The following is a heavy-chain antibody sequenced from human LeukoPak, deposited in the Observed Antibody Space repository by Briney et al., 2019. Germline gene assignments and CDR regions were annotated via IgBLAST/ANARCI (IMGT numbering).Heavy chain of an antibody. V-gene: IGHV3-21*01. CDR3: AREREYSGSYYGMDV. J-gene: IGHJ6*02. CDR1: GFTFSSYS. Sequence: GGSLRLSCAASGFTFSSYSMNWVRQAPGKGLEWVSSISSSSSYIYYADSVKGRFTISRDNAKNSLYLQMNSLRAEDTAVYYCAREREYSGSYYGMDVWGQGTTVTVSS. D-gene: IGHD1-26*01. CDR2: ISSSSSYI.